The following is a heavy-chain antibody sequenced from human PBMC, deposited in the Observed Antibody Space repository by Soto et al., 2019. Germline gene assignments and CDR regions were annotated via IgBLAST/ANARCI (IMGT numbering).Heavy chain of an antibody. D-gene: IGHD3-10*01. CDR2: IFTTGSA. V-gene: IGHV4-4*07. J-gene: IGHJ5*02. CDR3: ARTYYSGAGSYWRFDP. Sequence: SETLSLTCTVSGGSISNYFWSWIRQPAGKGLDWIGRIFTTGSANYNPSLKSRVTMSIDTSKNHFCMNLNSVTAADTAVYYGARTYYSGAGSYWRFDPGGQGIVVTVPS. CDR1: GGSISNYF.